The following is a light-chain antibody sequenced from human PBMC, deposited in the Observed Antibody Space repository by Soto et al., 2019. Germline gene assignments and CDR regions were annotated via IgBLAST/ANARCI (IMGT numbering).Light chain of an antibody. Sequence: QSALTQPPSLSGTPGQRVTISCSGSNSNIGRYSVNWYQHFPGTAPKILIYSDDERPSGVPDRFSGSKSVTSASLAISGLQSEDEAEYYCAAWDDNLKGPLFGGGTKLTVL. CDR1: NSNIGRYS. CDR3: AAWDDNLKGPL. J-gene: IGLJ3*02. CDR2: SDD. V-gene: IGLV1-44*01.